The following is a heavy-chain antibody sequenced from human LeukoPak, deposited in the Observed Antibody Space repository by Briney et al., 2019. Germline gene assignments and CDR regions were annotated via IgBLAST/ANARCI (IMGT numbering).Heavy chain of an antibody. V-gene: IGHV3-20*04. Sequence: GGSLRLSCAASGFTFDDYGMSWVRQAPGKGLEWVSGINWNGGSTGYADSVKGRFTISRDNAKNSLYLQMNSLRAEDTALYYCATEPYYYDSSARDDYYYGMDVWGQGTTVTVTS. CDR1: GFTFDDYG. J-gene: IGHJ6*02. CDR2: INWNGGST. D-gene: IGHD3-22*01. CDR3: ATEPYYYDSSARDDYYYGMDV.